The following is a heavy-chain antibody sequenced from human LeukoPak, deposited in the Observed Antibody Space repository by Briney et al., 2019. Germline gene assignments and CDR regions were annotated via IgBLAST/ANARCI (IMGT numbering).Heavy chain of an antibody. V-gene: IGHV4-34*01. Sequence: SETLSLTCAVYGGSFSGYYWNWIRQPSGKGLEWIGEINHSGNTNYNPSLKSRVTISVDTSKNQFSLKLSSVTAADTAVYYCARAKSHRSGGSCENWFDPWGQGTLVTVSS. CDR3: ARAKSHRSGGSCENWFDP. CDR1: GGSFSGYY. CDR2: INHSGNT. D-gene: IGHD2-15*01. J-gene: IGHJ5*02.